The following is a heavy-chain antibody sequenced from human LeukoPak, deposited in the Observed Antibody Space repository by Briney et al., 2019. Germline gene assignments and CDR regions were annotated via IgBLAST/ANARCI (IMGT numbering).Heavy chain of an antibody. CDR2: ISGSGSIR. CDR1: GFTFSSYA. D-gene: IGHD6-13*01. J-gene: IGHJ4*02. Sequence: GGSLRLSCAASGFTFSSYAMSWVPQAPGKGLEWLSAISGSGSIRYSSGSLKGRFTISRDNTKGTLYLQMTSLRAGDTAVYYCAKSSPIAAAGEVSDLWGEGTLVTVS. CDR3: AKSSPIAAAGEVSDL. V-gene: IGHV3-23*01.